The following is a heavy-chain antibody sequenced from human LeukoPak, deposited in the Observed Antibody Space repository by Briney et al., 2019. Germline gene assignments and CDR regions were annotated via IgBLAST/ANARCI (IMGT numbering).Heavy chain of an antibody. CDR2: IWYDGSNK. Sequence: GRSLRLSCAASGFTFSSYGMHWVRQAPGKGLEWLAVIWYDGSNKYYADSVKGRFAISRDNSKNTLYLQMNSLRAEDTAVYYCAKDHDDSSGYYYAAFDIWGQGTMVTVSS. J-gene: IGHJ3*02. D-gene: IGHD3-22*01. CDR1: GFTFSSYG. CDR3: AKDHDDSSGYYYAAFDI. V-gene: IGHV3-33*06.